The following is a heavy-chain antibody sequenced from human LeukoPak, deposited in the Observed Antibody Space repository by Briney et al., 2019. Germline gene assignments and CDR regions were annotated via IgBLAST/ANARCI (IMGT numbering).Heavy chain of an antibody. V-gene: IGHV3-23*01. D-gene: IGHD3-22*01. CDR2: ISGSGGST. CDR1: GFTFSSYA. Sequence: PGGSLRLSCAASGFTFSSYAMSWVRQAPGKGLEWVSAISGSGGSTYYADSVKGRFTISRDNSKNTLYLQMNSLRAEDTAVYYCAREGSNYDSSGCYFDYWGQGTLVTVSS. CDR3: AREGSNYDSSGCYFDY. J-gene: IGHJ4*02.